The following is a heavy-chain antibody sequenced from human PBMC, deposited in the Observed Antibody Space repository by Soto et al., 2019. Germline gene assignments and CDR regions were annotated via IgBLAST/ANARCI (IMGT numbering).Heavy chain of an antibody. CDR3: AKDLNVRYCSGGSCGLYDAFDI. CDR2: ISGSGGST. J-gene: IGHJ3*02. V-gene: IGHV3-23*01. D-gene: IGHD2-15*01. Sequence: PGGSLRLSCAASGFTFSSYAMSWVRQAPGKGLEWVSAISGSGGSTYYADSVKGRFTISRDNSKNTLYLQMNSLRAEDTAVYYCAKDLNVRYCSGGSCGLYDAFDIWGQGTMVTVSS. CDR1: GFTFSSYA.